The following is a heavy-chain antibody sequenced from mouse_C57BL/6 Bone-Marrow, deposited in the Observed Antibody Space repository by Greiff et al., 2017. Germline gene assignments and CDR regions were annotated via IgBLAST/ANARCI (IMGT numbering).Heavy chain of an antibody. J-gene: IGHJ2*01. V-gene: IGHV14-2*01. CDR1: GFNIKDYY. CDR3: ARGYYGSSYEGYFDY. Sequence: EVQLVESGAELVKPGASVKLSCTASGFNIKDYYMHWVKQRTEQGLEWIGRIDPEDGETKYAPKFQGKATITADTSSNTAYLQLSSLTSEDTAVYYCARGYYGSSYEGYFDYWGQGTTLTVSS. CDR2: IDPEDGET. D-gene: IGHD1-1*01.